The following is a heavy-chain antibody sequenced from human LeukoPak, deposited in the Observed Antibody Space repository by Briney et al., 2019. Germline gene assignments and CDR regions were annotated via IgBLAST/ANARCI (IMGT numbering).Heavy chain of an antibody. CDR3: ARDSGHYGHYEGYYYYGMDV. CDR2: IYYSGST. D-gene: IGHD4-17*01. J-gene: IGHJ6*02. V-gene: IGHV4-59*01. CDR1: GGSISNYY. Sequence: SETLSLICTVSGGSISNYYWSWIRQPPGKGLEWIGYIYYSGSTNYNPSLKSRVTISVDTSKNQFSLKLSSVTAADTAVYYCARDSGHYGHYEGYYYYGMDVWGQGTTVTVSS.